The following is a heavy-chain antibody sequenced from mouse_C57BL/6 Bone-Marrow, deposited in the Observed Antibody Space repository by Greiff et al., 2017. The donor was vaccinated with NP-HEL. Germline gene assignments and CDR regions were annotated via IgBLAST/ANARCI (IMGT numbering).Heavy chain of an antibody. CDR1: VYTFTDYY. CDR3: AREGYYVDFDY. J-gene: IGHJ2*01. CDR2: IYPGSGNT. V-gene: IGHV1-76*01. D-gene: IGHD2-3*01. Sequence: QVQLQQSGAELVRPGASVKLSCKASVYTFTDYYINWVKQRPGQGLEWIARIYPGSGNTYYNEKFKGKATLTAEKSSSTAYMQLSSLTSEDSAVYFCAREGYYVDFDYWGQGTTLTVSS.